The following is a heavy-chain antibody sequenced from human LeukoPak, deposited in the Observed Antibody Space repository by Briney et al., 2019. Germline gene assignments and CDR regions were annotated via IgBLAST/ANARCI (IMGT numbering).Heavy chain of an antibody. D-gene: IGHD6-13*01. CDR2: MGTGDDT. CDR1: GFTLRNYD. V-gene: IGHV3-13*01. J-gene: IGHJ3*02. Sequence: PGGSLRLSCAASGFTLRNYDMHWVRQPTGKGLEWVSAMGTGDDTYDSGSVKGRFTTVRENAKNTVYLQMNSLRAGDTAMSYCARRSAAAGIDDFDIWGQGTMVIVSS. CDR3: ARRSAAAGIDDFDI.